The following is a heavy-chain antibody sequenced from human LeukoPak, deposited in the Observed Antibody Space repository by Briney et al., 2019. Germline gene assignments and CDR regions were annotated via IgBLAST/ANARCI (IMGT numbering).Heavy chain of an antibody. CDR1: GYTFTSYD. D-gene: IGHD3-22*01. CDR2: MIPNSGNT. Sequence: ASVKVSCKASGYTFTSYDINWVRQATGQELEWMGWMIPNSGNTGYAQKFQGRVTMTRNTSISTAYMELSSLRSEDTAVYYCAKTGRHYDSSYNWFDPWGQGTLVTVSS. J-gene: IGHJ5*02. CDR3: AKTGRHYDSSYNWFDP. V-gene: IGHV1-8*01.